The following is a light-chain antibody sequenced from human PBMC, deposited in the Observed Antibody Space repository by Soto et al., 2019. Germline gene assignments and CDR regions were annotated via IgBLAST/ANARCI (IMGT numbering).Light chain of an antibody. V-gene: IGLV2-14*01. CDR1: SSDIGGYNY. Sequence: QSVLTQPASVSGSPGQSITISCTGTSSDIGGYNYVSWYQQHPGKAPKLMIYEVTNRPSGVSNRFSGSKSGNTASLTISGLQAEDEADYYCSSSTNTIPVIFGGGTKVTVL. CDR2: EVT. J-gene: IGLJ2*01. CDR3: SSSTNTIPVI.